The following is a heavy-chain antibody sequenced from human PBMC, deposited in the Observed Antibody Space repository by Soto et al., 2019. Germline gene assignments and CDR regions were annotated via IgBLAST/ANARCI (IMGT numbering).Heavy chain of an antibody. J-gene: IGHJ5*02. D-gene: IGHD3-22*01. CDR3: ARLASPYYYDSSGYYWFDP. CDR1: GGSISSYY. V-gene: IGHV4-59*08. CDR2: IYYSGST. Sequence: AETLSLTCTGSGGSISSYYWSWIRQPPGKGLEWIGYIYYSGSTNYNPSLKSRVTISVDTSKNQFSLKLSSVTAADTAVYYCARLASPYYYDSSGYYWFDPWGQGTLVTVSS.